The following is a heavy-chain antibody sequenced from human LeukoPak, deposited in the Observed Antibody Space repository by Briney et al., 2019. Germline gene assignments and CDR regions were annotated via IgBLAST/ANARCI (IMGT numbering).Heavy chain of an antibody. Sequence: GGSLRLSCAVSGFRVTNDYMNWVRQAPGKGLEWVSIIYAGGSTYYADSVKGRFTISRDNSENTLYLQMNSLRAEDMAVYYCARDRVLWLYGDYGMDVWGQGTTVTVSS. D-gene: IGHD3-10*01. J-gene: IGHJ6*02. CDR3: ARDRVLWLYGDYGMDV. V-gene: IGHV3-66*01. CDR1: GFRVTNDY. CDR2: IYAGGST.